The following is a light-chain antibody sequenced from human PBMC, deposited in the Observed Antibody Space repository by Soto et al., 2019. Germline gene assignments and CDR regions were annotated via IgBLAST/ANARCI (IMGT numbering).Light chain of an antibody. Sequence: DIQMPQSPSTLSGSLLDRVTSTRRASQTISSWLAWYQQKPGKAPKLLIYKASTLKSGVPSRFSGSGSGTEFTLTISSLQPDDFATYYCQHYNSYSEAFCQGSLVDI. CDR2: KAS. J-gene: IGKJ1*01. CDR1: QTISSW. V-gene: IGKV1-5*03. CDR3: QHYNSYSEA.